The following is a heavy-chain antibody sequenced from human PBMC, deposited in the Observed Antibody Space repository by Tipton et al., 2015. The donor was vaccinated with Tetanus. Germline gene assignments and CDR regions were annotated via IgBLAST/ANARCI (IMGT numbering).Heavy chain of an antibody. CDR1: KFSFSRHS. CDR3: ARDQIVEQATRDPDYGVDV. D-gene: IGHD3-22*01. Sequence: SLRLSCAASKFSFSRHSMNWVRQAPGKGLEWVSSISSGSTYIYYADSVKGRFTISRDNAKNSLYLLMDSLRAEDTAVYYCARDQIVEQATRDPDYGVDVWGQGTTVTVSS. V-gene: IGHV3-21*01. J-gene: IGHJ6*02. CDR2: ISSGSTYI.